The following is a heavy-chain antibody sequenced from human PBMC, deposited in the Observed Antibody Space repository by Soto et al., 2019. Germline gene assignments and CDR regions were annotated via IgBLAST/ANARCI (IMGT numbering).Heavy chain of an antibody. CDR2: INLNNGKT. D-gene: IGHD3-16*02. CDR3: ARDPPGLYQFDY. V-gene: IGHV1-18*04. CDR1: GYTFTRYG. Sequence: QVQLVQSGAEVKKPEASVKVSCKASGYTFTRYGISWVRQAPGQGLEWMGWINLNNGKTDYQRRLQGRVTMTTDTYTTTVYMELRNLRPDDTAMYYCARDPPGLYQFDYWGQGTLVTVSS. J-gene: IGHJ4*02.